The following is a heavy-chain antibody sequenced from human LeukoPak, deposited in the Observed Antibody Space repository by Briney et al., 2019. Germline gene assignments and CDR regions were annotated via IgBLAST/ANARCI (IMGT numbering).Heavy chain of an antibody. CDR2: INHSGST. D-gene: IGHD3-10*01. CDR1: GFTFSSYA. Sequence: GSLRLSCAASGFTFSSYAMSWVRQAPGKGLEWIGEINHSGSTNYNPSLKSRVTISVDTSKNQFSLKLSSVTAADTAVYYCARGRVQGKAFDYWGQGTLVTVSS. J-gene: IGHJ4*02. V-gene: IGHV4-34*01. CDR3: ARGRVQGKAFDY.